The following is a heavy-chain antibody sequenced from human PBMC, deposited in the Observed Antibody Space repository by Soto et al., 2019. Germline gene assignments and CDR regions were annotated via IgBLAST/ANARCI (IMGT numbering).Heavy chain of an antibody. CDR2: IWYDGSNK. D-gene: IGHD2-2*02. CDR1: GFTFSSYG. CDR3: ARELGYCSSTSCYKGYYGMDV. Sequence: QLQLVESGGGVVQPGRSLRLSCAASGFTFSSYGMHWVRQAPGKGLEWVAVIWYDGSNKYYADSVKGRFIISRDNSKKTLSLQMNSLRAEDTAVYYCARELGYCSSTSCYKGYYGMDVWGPGTTVTV. V-gene: IGHV3-33*01. J-gene: IGHJ6*02.